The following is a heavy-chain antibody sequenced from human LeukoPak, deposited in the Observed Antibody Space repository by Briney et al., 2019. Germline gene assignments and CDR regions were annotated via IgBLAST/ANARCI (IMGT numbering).Heavy chain of an antibody. CDR1: GFTFSNYW. V-gene: IGHV3-30*18. D-gene: IGHD6-13*01. CDR3: GKGLTRYSSSGYADY. Sequence: GGSLRLSCAASGFTFSNYWMSWVRQAPGKGLEWVAVISYDGSSKYYADSVKGRFTISRDNSKNTLYLQMNSLRAEDTAVYYCGKGLTRYSSSGYADYWGQGTLVTASS. CDR2: ISYDGSSK. J-gene: IGHJ4*02.